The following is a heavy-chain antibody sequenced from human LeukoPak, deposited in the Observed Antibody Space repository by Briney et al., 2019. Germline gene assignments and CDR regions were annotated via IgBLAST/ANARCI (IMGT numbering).Heavy chain of an antibody. V-gene: IGHV5-51*01. CDR2: IYPGDSDT. CDR3: ARRSGSYYSGGDY. Sequence: KVSCKGSGYSFTSYWIGWVRQMPGKGLEWMGIIYPGDSDTRYSPSFQGQVTISADKSISTAYLQWSSLKASDTAMYYCARRSGSYYSGGDYWGQGTLVTVSS. D-gene: IGHD1-26*01. J-gene: IGHJ4*02. CDR1: GYSFTSYW.